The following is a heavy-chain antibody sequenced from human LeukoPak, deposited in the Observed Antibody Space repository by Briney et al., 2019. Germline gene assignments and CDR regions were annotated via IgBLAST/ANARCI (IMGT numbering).Heavy chain of an antibody. CDR1: GYSISSAYY. V-gene: IGHV4-38-2*02. Sequence: PSETLSLTCTVSGYSISSAYYLDWIRQPPGKGLEWIGTISHDESTYYNPSLKSRVTISVDPSKNQFTLKLSSVTAADTAVYYCARSGYSNNFDYWGQGTLVTVSS. D-gene: IGHD4-11*01. J-gene: IGHJ4*02. CDR2: ISHDEST. CDR3: ARSGYSNNFDY.